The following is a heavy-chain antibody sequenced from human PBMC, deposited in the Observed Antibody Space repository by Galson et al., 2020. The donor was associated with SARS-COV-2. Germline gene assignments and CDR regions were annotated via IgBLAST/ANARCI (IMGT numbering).Heavy chain of an antibody. Sequence: GGSLRLSCAAPGTTFKSAWMSWVRQAPGKGLEWVGRIKSIPSGGTTDYAAPVADRFIISRDDSKNTLYLHMNSLKSEDTAVYYCTADLPGGISDYFDYWGQGTLVTVSS. CDR1: GTTFKSAW. V-gene: IGHV3-15*01. D-gene: IGHD2-15*01. CDR2: IKSIPSGGTT. J-gene: IGHJ4*02. CDR3: TADLPGGISDYFDY.